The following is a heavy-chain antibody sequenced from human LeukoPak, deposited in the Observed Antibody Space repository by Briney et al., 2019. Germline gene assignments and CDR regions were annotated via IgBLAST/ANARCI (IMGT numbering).Heavy chain of an antibody. CDR3: ARGSYSGMDV. Sequence: PSETLPLTCTVSGGSISGYYWTWIRQPPGKGLEWIGYIYYSGSTDYNPSLKSRVTISVDTSKNQFSLKLSSVTAADTAVYYCARGSYSGMDVWGQGTTVTVSS. V-gene: IGHV4-59*01. J-gene: IGHJ6*02. D-gene: IGHD2-21*01. CDR2: IYYSGST. CDR1: GGSISGYY.